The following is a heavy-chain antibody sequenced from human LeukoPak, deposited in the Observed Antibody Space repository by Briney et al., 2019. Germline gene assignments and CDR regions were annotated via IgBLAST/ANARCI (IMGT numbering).Heavy chain of an antibody. CDR3: ARDVMTTVYY. D-gene: IGHD4-17*01. V-gene: IGHV1-2*02. J-gene: IGHJ4*02. CDR1: GGTFSSYA. Sequence: GASVKVSCKASGGTFSSYAIGWVRQAPGQGLEWMGWINPNSGGTNYAQKFQGRVTMTRDTSISTAYMELSRLRSDDTAVYYCARDVMTTVYYWGQGTLVTVSS. CDR2: INPNSGGT.